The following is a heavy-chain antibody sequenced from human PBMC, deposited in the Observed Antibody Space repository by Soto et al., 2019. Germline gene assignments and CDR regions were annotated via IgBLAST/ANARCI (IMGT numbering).Heavy chain of an antibody. V-gene: IGHV1-46*01. CDR3: ARRAYTYANMDV. J-gene: IGHJ6*02. CDR1: GYTFTTYY. CDR2: INPSGGST. Sequence: ASVKVSCKTSGYTFTTYYMHWVRRAPGQGLEWMGMINPSGGSTSYAQKFQGRVTMTRDTSTRTIYMELSSLRRDDTAIYYCARRAYTYANMDVWGQGTTVTVPS. D-gene: IGHD5-18*01.